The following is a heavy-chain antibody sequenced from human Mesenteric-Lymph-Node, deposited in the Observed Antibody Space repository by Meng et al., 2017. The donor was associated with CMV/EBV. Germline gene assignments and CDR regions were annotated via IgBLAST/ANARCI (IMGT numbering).Heavy chain of an antibody. V-gene: IGHV3-20*01. CDR1: GFTFDDYG. D-gene: IGHD2-2*01. Sequence: GGSLRLSCAASGFTFDDYGMSWVRQAPGKGLEWVSGINWNGGSTGYADSVKGRFTISRDNAKNSLYLQMNSLRAEDTALYHCARDVSYCSSTSCPDAFDIWGQGTMVTVSS. CDR2: INWNGGST. CDR3: ARDVSYCSSTSCPDAFDI. J-gene: IGHJ3*02.